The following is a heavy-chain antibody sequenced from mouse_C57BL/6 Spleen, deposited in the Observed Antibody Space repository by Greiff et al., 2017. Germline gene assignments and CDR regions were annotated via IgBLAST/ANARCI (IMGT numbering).Heavy chain of an antibody. CDR2: ISYDGSN. D-gene: IGHD2-2*01. CDR1: GYSITSGYY. CDR3: ARDGDGYDAWFAY. Sequence: DVKLQESGPGLVKPSQSLSLTCSVTGYSITSGYYWNWIRQFPGNKLEWMGYISYDGSNNYNPSLKNRISITRDTSKNQFFLKLNSVTTEDTATYYCARDGDGYDAWFAYWGQGTLVTVSA. J-gene: IGHJ3*01. V-gene: IGHV3-6*01.